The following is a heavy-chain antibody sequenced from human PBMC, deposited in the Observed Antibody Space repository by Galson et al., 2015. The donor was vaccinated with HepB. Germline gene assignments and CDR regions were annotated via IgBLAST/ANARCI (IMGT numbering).Heavy chain of an antibody. V-gene: IGHV4-39*01. D-gene: IGHD2-2*01. Sequence: SETLSLTCTVSGGSISSGSYYWSWIRQPAGKGLEYIGTIYYTGSTCYNPSLKSRVTISVDTSKNQFSLKLSSVSAADTAVYYCARLVSYCSSTSCSFDWWGQGTLVTVSS. J-gene: IGHJ4*02. CDR3: ARLVSYCSSTSCSFDW. CDR1: GGSISSGSYY. CDR2: IYYTGST.